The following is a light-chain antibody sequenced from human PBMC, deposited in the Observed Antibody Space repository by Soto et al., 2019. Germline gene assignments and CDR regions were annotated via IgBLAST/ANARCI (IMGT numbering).Light chain of an antibody. J-gene: IGKJ2*01. CDR2: GAS. CDR1: QSVSSSY. Sequence: DIVLTQSPGTLSLSPGERATLSCRASQSVSSSYLAWYQQKPGQAPRLLIYGASSRATGIPDRFSGSGSGTDFTITISRLEPEDFAVYYCQQYGSSPMYTFGQGTKLE. CDR3: QQYGSSPMYT. V-gene: IGKV3-20*01.